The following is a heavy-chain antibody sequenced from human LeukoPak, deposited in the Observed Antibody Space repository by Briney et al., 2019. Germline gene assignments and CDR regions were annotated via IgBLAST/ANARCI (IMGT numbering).Heavy chain of an antibody. CDR3: ARGAYYYDSSGYPGGGYYYYYMDV. Sequence: SVKVSCKASGGTFSSYAISWVRQAPGQGLEWMGGIIPIFGTANYARKFQGRVTITADESTSTAYMELSSLRSEDTAVYYCARGAYYYDSSGYPGGGYYYYYMDVWGKGTTVTVSS. CDR2: IIPIFGTA. V-gene: IGHV1-69*01. J-gene: IGHJ6*03. D-gene: IGHD3-22*01. CDR1: GGTFSSYA.